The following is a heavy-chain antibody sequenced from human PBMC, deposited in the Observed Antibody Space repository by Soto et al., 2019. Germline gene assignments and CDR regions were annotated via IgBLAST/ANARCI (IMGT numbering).Heavy chain of an antibody. CDR3: ARDKIVGASLFDY. CDR1: GFIFSSYW. CDR2: IKQDGSEK. D-gene: IGHD1-26*01. Sequence: GALRLSCAASGFIFSSYWMSWVRQAPGKGPEWVANIKQDGSEKYSVDSVKGRFTISRDNAKNSLYLQMNSLRAEDTAMYYCARDKIVGASLFDYWGQGILVTVS. J-gene: IGHJ4*02. V-gene: IGHV3-7*03.